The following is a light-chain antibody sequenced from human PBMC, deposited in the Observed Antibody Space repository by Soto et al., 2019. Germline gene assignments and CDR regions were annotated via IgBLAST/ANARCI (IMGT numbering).Light chain of an antibody. J-gene: IGKJ1*01. CDR2: GAS. Sequence: DIQMTQSPSSVSASVGDRVTITCRASQGIGSWLAWYQQKPGKAPNLLIYGASRLQSGVLSRFSGSGSGTDFTLTISSLQPEDFATYFCQQANSFPPWTFGQGTKVEIK. V-gene: IGKV1-12*01. CDR3: QQANSFPPWT. CDR1: QGIGSW.